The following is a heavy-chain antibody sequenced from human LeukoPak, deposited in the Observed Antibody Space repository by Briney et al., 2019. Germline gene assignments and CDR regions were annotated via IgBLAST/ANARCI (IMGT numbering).Heavy chain of an antibody. CDR3: VRDGDDYNFDY. CDR2: VKGDGSFT. J-gene: IGHJ4*02. CDR1: GFTFSNYW. Sequence: HPGGSLRLSCAASGFTFSNYWMHWVRHAPGKGLVWVSRVKGDGSFTDYADSVKGRFTISRDNAKNTLYLQMYSLRAEDTAVYYCVRDGDDYNFDYWGQGSLVTVSS. V-gene: IGHV3-74*01. D-gene: IGHD5-24*01.